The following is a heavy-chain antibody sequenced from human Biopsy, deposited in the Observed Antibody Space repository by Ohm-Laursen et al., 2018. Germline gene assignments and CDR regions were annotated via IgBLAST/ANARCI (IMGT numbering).Heavy chain of an antibody. Sequence: GSLRLSCSASGFTFSSYAMTWVRQAPGKGLEWVSVINTSGGSTHYAVSAKGRFTISRDNSKNTLYLRMNSLRAEDTAVYYCARGSNDFGGLYFPRWGQGTLLTVSS. CDR1: GFTFSSYA. CDR2: INTSGGST. CDR3: ARGSNDFGGLYFPR. J-gene: IGHJ4*02. V-gene: IGHV3-23*01. D-gene: IGHD4-23*01.